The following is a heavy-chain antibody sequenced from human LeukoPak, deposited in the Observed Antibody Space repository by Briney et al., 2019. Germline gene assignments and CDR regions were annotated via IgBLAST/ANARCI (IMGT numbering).Heavy chain of an antibody. J-gene: IGHJ6*03. CDR3: ARGGISIFGVVIYMDV. V-gene: IGHV3-9*01. CDR2: ISWNSGSI. D-gene: IGHD3-3*01. CDR1: GFTFDDYA. Sequence: PPGGSLRLSCAASGFTFDDYAMHWVRQAPGKGLEWVSGISWNSGSIGYADSVKGRFTISRDNAKNSLYLQMNSLRVEDTALYYCARGGISIFGVVIYMDVWGKGTTVTVSS.